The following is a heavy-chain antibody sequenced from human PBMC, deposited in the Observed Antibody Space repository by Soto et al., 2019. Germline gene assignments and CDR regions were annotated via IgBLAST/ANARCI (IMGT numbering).Heavy chain of an antibody. V-gene: IGHV1-18*01. J-gene: IGHJ3*02. CDR2: ISAYNGNT. CDR1: GYTFTSYG. D-gene: IGHD3-10*01. Sequence: ASVKVSCKASGYTFTSYGISWVRQAPGQGLEWMGWISAYNGNTNYAQKLQGRATMATDTSTSTAYMELRSLRSDDTAVYYCASFGWRGYDAFDIWGQGTMVTVSS. CDR3: ASFGWRGYDAFDI.